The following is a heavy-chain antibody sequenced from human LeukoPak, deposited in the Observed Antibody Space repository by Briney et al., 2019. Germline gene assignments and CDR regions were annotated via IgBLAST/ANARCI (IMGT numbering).Heavy chain of an antibody. CDR3: ASLYGGFYY. D-gene: IGHD4-23*01. J-gene: IGHJ4*02. CDR1: GFTFSSYE. V-gene: IGHV3-48*03. CDR2: ISSSGSTI. Sequence: GGSLRLSCAASGFTFSSYEMNWVGQAPGKGLEWVSYISSSGSTIYYAESVKGRFTISRDNAKNSLYLQMNSLRAEDTAVYYCASLYGGFYYWGQGTLVTVSS.